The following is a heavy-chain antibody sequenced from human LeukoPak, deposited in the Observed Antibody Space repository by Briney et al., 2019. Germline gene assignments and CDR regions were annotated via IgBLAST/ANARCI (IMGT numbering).Heavy chain of an antibody. D-gene: IGHD5-24*01. CDR2: INPSGGST. Sequence: GASVKVSCKASGYTFTSYYMRWVRQAPGQGLEWMGIINPSGGSTSYAQKFQGRVTMTRDTSISTAYMELSRLRSDDTAVYYCARGDGYNAKYYYYGMDVWGQGTTVTVSS. J-gene: IGHJ6*02. CDR1: GYTFTSYY. CDR3: ARGDGYNAKYYYYGMDV. V-gene: IGHV1-46*01.